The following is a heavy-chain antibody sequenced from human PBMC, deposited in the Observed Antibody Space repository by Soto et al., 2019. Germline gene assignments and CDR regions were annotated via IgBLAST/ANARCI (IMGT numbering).Heavy chain of an antibody. CDR2: INAGNGNT. CDR1: GYTFTSYA. V-gene: IGHV1-3*01. J-gene: IGHJ6*01. CDR3: ARDGSRIYGMDD. Sequence: GASVKVSCKASGYTFTSYAMHWVRQAPGQRLEWMGWINAGNGNTKYSQKFQGRVTITRDTSASTAYMELSSLRSEDTAVYYCARDGSRIYGMDDWGQGTTVTVSS.